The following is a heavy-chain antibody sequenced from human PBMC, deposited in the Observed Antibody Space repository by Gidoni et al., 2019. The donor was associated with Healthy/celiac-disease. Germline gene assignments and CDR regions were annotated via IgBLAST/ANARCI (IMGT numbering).Heavy chain of an antibody. Sequence: QVQLQESGPGLVKPSETLSLTCAVSGYSISSGYYWGWIRQPPGKGLEWIGSIYHSGSTYYNPSLKSRVTISVDTSKNQFSLKLSSVTAADTAVYYCARISYDSSGYTIWGQGTMVTVSS. D-gene: IGHD3-22*01. J-gene: IGHJ3*02. V-gene: IGHV4-38-2*01. CDR1: GYSISSGYY. CDR3: ARISYDSSGYTI. CDR2: IYHSGST.